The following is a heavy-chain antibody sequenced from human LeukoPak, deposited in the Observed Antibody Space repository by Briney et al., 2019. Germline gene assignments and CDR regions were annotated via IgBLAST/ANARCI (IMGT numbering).Heavy chain of an antibody. D-gene: IGHD3-22*01. Sequence: ASVKVSCKASGYTFTSYDINWVRQATGQGLEWMGWMNPNSGNTGYAQKFQGRVTITRNTSISTAYMELSRLRSDDTAVYYCARSYYYDSSGNDYWGQGTLVTVSS. CDR1: GYTFTSYD. CDR3: ARSYYYDSSGNDY. J-gene: IGHJ4*02. CDR2: MNPNSGNT. V-gene: IGHV1-8*03.